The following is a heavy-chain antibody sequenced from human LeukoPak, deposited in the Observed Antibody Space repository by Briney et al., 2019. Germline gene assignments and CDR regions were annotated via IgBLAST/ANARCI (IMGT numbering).Heavy chain of an antibody. J-gene: IGHJ4*02. CDR3: VRDTDITTSVYFFDY. CDR1: GFTFSSYS. Sequence: GGSLRLSCAASGFTFSSYSMNWVRQAPGKGLEWVSSISSSSSTTMYYADSVKGRFTISRDNAKNSLYLQMNSLRAEDTAVYYCVRDTDITTSVYFFDYWGQGTLVTVSS. D-gene: IGHD5-18*01. CDR2: ISSSSSTTM. V-gene: IGHV3-21*01.